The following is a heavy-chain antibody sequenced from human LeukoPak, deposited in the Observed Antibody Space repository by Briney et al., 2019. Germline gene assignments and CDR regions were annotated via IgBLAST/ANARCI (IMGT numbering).Heavy chain of an antibody. J-gene: IGHJ5*02. D-gene: IGHD3-3*01. CDR1: GYTLTELS. V-gene: IGHV1-24*01. Sequence: ASVKVSCKVSGYTLTELSMHWVRQAPGKGREWMGGFDPEDGETIYAQKFQGRVTMTEDTSTDTAYMELSSLRAEDTAVYYRATFRRGFLGAVFDPWGQGTLVTVSS. CDR3: ATFRRGFLGAVFDP. CDR2: FDPEDGET.